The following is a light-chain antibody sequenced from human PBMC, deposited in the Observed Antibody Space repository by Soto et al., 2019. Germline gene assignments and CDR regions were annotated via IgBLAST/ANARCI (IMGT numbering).Light chain of an antibody. CDR1: SSDITTYNY. CDR2: DFS. Sequence: QSALTQPASVSGSPGQSITISCTGTSSDITTYNYVAWYKHHPVKTPKSMIYDFSNRPSGVSHRFSGSKSGNTASLTISGLQAEDEADYYCSSYAVSHAVVGGGTKPTVL. J-gene: IGLJ2*01. V-gene: IGLV2-14*03. CDR3: SSYAVSHAV.